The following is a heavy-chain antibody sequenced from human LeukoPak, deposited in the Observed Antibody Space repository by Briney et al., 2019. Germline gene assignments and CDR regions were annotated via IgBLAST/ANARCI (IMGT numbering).Heavy chain of an antibody. CDR2: ISSSGSTM. Sequence: TGGSLRLSCAASGFTFSSYEINWVRQAPGRGLEWVSYISSSGSTMYYADSVRGRFTISRDNAKNSLYLQMNSLRAEDTAVYYCARVRGDYWGQGTLATVSS. J-gene: IGHJ4*02. V-gene: IGHV3-48*03. CDR1: GFTFSSYE. D-gene: IGHD3-16*01. CDR3: ARVRGDY.